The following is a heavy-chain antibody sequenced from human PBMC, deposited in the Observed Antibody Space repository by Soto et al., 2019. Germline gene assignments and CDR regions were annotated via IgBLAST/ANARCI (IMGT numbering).Heavy chain of an antibody. Sequence: ASVKVSCKASGYTFTGFYMHWVRQAPGQGLEWLGWINPNTGVTTYAQKFQGRVTMTRDTSISTAYMELSRLTSDDTAVYYCATPTGRVLGRSCADWGQGTLVTVPS. CDR3: ATPTGRVLGRSCAD. CDR1: GYTFTGFY. V-gene: IGHV1-2*02. D-gene: IGHD3-16*01. J-gene: IGHJ4*02. CDR2: INPNTGVT.